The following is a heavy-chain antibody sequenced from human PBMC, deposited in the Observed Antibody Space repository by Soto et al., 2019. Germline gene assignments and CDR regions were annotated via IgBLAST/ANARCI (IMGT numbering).Heavy chain of an antibody. D-gene: IGHD3-22*01. V-gene: IGHV3-33*01. CDR1: GFTFSSYG. CDR3: ARDEEWYDYDSSALQY. J-gene: IGHJ4*02. CDR2: IWYDGSNK. Sequence: VGSLRLSCAASGFTFSSYGMHWVRQAPGKGLEWVAVIWYDGSNKYYADSVKGRFTISRDNSKNTLYLQMNSLRAEDTAVYYCARDEEWYDYDSSALQYGGKGTLGTVS.